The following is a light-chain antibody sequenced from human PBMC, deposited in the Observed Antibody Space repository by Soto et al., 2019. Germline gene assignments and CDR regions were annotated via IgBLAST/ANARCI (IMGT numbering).Light chain of an antibody. CDR1: SSDVGAYNY. J-gene: IGLJ3*02. V-gene: IGLV2-14*01. CDR2: EVS. CDR3: SSYTSSSTRV. Sequence: QSALTQPASVSGSPGQSITISCTGSSSDVGAYNYVSWYQQYPGKAPKLMIYEVSNRPSGVSNRFSGSKSGNTASLTISGLQAEDEADYYCSSYTSSSTRVFGGRTKLTVL.